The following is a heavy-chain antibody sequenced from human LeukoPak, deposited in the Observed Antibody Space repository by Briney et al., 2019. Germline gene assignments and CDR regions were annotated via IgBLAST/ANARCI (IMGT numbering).Heavy chain of an antibody. J-gene: IGHJ3*02. CDR3: ARSTDSSGYYSAFDI. Sequence: PGGSLRLSCAASGFTFSSYGMHWVRQAPGKGLEWVAVISYDGSNKYYADSVKGRFTISRDNSKNTLYLQMNSLRAEDTAVYYCARSTDSSGYYSAFDIWGQGTMVTVSS. D-gene: IGHD3-22*01. V-gene: IGHV3-30*03. CDR2: ISYDGSNK. CDR1: GFTFSSYG.